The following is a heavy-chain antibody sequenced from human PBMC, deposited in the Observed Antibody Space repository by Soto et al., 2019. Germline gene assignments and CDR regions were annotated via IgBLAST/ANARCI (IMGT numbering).Heavy chain of an antibody. Sequence: EVQLVESGGGLVQPGGSLRLSCAASGFTFSSYWMHWVRQAPGKGLVWVSRIDNDGSSTTYADSVRGRFTISRDNAKNTLYLQMTSLRAEDTGVYYCVRDDFGLGLDHWGLGTQVTVSS. D-gene: IGHD1-26*01. CDR2: IDNDGSST. CDR1: GFTFSSYW. V-gene: IGHV3-74*03. J-gene: IGHJ4*02. CDR3: VRDDFGLGLDH.